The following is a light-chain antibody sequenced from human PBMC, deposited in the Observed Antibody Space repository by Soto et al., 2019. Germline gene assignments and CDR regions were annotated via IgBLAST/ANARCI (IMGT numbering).Light chain of an antibody. Sequence: SYELTQPPSVSVAPGQTARIACGGNNIRNNVHWYQQKPGQAPVLVVYDNSDRPSGTPERFSGSNSVNTATLTISRVEVGDEADYYCQVWDSSSDHVVFGGGTKLTVL. CDR2: DNS. J-gene: IGLJ2*01. CDR1: NIRNN. V-gene: IGLV3-21*02. CDR3: QVWDSSSDHVV.